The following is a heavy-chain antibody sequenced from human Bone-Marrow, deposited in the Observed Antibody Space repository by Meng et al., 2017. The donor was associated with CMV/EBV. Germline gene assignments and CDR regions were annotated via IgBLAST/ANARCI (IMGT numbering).Heavy chain of an antibody. CDR1: RDA. D-gene: IGHD3-10*01. CDR3: AREGRGITMVRGVIIGNWFDP. V-gene: IGHV1-69*05. Sequence: RDAISWVRQAPEQGLEWMGVIIPIFGTANYAQKFQGRVTITTAESTSTAYMELSSLRSEDTAVYYCAREGRGITMVRGVIIGNWFDPWGQGTLVTVSS. CDR2: IIPIFGTA. J-gene: IGHJ5*02.